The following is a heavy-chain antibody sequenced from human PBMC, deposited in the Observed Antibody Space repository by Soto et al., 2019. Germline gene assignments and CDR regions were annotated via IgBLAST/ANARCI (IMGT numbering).Heavy chain of an antibody. CDR1: GYTFTSYA. V-gene: IGHV1-3*01. D-gene: IGHD3-10*01. CDR2: INAGNGNT. J-gene: IGHJ6*02. Sequence: QVQLVQSGAEVKKPGASVKVSCKASGYTFTSYAMHWVRQAPGQRLEWMGWINAGNGNTKYSQKFQGRVTITRDTSASTAYMELSSLRSEDTAVYYCARGGAHNPPGGYYYGMDVWGQGTTVTVSS. CDR3: ARGGAHNPPGGYYYGMDV.